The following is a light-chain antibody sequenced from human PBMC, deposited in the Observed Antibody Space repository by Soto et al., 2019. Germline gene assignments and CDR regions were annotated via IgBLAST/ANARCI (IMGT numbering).Light chain of an antibody. J-gene: IGKJ1*01. V-gene: IGKV3-15*01. CDR1: ETVSSN. CDR3: QQYNNWPPWT. CDR2: GTS. Sequence: IVMTQSPATLSVSPGERATLSCRASETVSSNLAWYQRRPGQPPRLLIYGTSTRATGVPARFSGSGSGTEFTLTISSLQSEDFAVYYCQQYNNWPPWTFGQGTKVEIK.